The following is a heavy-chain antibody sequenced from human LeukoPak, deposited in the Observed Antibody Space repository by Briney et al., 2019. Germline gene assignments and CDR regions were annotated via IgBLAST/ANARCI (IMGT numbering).Heavy chain of an antibody. CDR2: IGYGGTT. J-gene: IGHJ5*01. CDR3: ARLSYESHGNWFES. V-gene: IGHV4-39*01. CDR1: GGSTAVTGYF. Sequence: PSETLSLTCTVSGGSTAVTGYFWVWVRQTPGEGLEWIGSIGYGGTTFYTSSLKSRVTLSLDTSKNQFSMRLTSLSAADTAVYYCARLSYESHGNWFESWGQGTLVTVS. D-gene: IGHD5-18*01.